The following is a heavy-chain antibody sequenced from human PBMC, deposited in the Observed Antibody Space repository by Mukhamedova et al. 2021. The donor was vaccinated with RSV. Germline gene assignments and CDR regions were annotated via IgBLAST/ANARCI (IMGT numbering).Heavy chain of an antibody. D-gene: IGHD6-13*01. CDR2: IYWDDDK. V-gene: IGHV2-5*02. Sequence: GKALEWLALIYWDDDKRYSPSLKSRLTITKDTSKNQVVLTMTNMDPVDTAKYYRENRSWGPSDAFHNWGQGTMVKVSP. CDR3: ENRSWGPSDAFHN. J-gene: IGHJ3*02.